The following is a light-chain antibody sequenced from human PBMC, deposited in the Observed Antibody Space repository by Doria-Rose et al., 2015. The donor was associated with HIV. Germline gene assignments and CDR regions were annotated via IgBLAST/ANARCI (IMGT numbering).Light chain of an antibody. CDR3: HQYGTSWT. V-gene: IGKV3-20*01. Sequence: EIVLTQSPGTLSLSPGERATLSCRASQSFSSTYLAWYQHKPGQAPSLLIYDGSTRATGIPDRFSASGSGTDFTLTINRLEREDFALYYCHQYGTSWTFGQGTKVEI. CDR2: DGS. J-gene: IGKJ1*01. CDR1: QSFSSTY.